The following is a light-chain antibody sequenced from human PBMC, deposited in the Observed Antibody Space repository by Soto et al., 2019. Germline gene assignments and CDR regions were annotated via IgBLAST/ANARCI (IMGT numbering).Light chain of an antibody. V-gene: IGKV2-28*01. CDR3: MQSLQTPYT. J-gene: IGKJ2*01. Sequence: DIVMTQSPLSLPVTPGEPASISCSSSQSLLHSNGYTYLDWYLQKPGQSPQLLISLGSNRASGVPDRFRGSGSGTDFTLNINRVEAEDVAVYYCMQSLQTPYTFGQGTKVDIK. CDR1: QSLLHSNGYTY. CDR2: LGS.